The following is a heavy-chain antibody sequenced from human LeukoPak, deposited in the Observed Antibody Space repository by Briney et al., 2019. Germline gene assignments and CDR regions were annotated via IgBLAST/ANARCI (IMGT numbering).Heavy chain of an antibody. V-gene: IGHV5-51*01. J-gene: IGHJ4*02. CDR3: ARHFHSAWFGF. Sequence: GESLKISCKCSGFDFTAYGIAWVRQMPGKGLEWMGNIYPGGSNGRYSPSFQGQVTMSADKSITTIYLQWSSLKASDTAMYYCARHFHSAWFGFWGQGSLVTVSS. CDR2: IYPGGSNG. CDR1: GFDFTAYG. D-gene: IGHD5-18*01.